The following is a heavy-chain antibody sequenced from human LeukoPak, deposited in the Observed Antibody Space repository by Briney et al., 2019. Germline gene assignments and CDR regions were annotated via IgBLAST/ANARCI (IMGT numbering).Heavy chain of an antibody. V-gene: IGHV3-7*01. Sequence: GGSLRLSCAASGFSLSSHWMTWVRQAPGKGLEWVANINQDGSEKYYIDSVKGRFTISRDNAKSSLYRQMNSLRGDDTAVYYCARDGLAVAVNSYYYYYMDVWGKGTTVTVSS. J-gene: IGHJ6*03. CDR3: ARDGLAVAVNSYYYYYMDV. CDR1: GFSLSSHW. CDR2: INQDGSEK. D-gene: IGHD6-19*01.